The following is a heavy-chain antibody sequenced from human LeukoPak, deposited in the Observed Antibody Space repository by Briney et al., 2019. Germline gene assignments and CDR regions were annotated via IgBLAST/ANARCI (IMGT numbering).Heavy chain of an antibody. CDR3: ARDRRAYYDFWSGSLEPPDY. CDR2: ISAYNGNT. D-gene: IGHD3-3*01. CDR1: GYTFTSSG. Sequence: ASVKVSCKASGYTFTSSGISWVRQAPGQGLEWMGWISAYNGNTNYAQKLQGRVTMTTDTSTSTAYMELRSLRSDDTAVYYCARDRRAYYDFWSGSLEPPDYWGQGTLVTVSS. V-gene: IGHV1-18*01. J-gene: IGHJ4*02.